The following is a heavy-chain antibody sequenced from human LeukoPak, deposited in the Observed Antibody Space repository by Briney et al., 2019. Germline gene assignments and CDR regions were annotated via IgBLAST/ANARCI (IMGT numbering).Heavy chain of an antibody. J-gene: IGHJ4*02. D-gene: IGHD3-10*01. Sequence: SETLSLTCTVSGYSISSGYYWGWIRQPPGKGLERIGSIYHSGSTYYNPSLKSRVTISVDTSKNQFSLKLSSVTAADTAVYYCARDHQLRGVSLFDYWGQGTLVTVSS. V-gene: IGHV4-38-2*02. CDR2: IYHSGST. CDR3: ARDHQLRGVSLFDY. CDR1: GYSISSGYY.